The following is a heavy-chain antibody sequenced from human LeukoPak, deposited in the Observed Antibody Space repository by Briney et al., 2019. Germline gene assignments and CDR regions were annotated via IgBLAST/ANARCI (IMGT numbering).Heavy chain of an antibody. Sequence: ASVKVSCKASGYTFTNYDINWVRQATGQGLEWMGWMNPNSGNTGYAQKFQDRVTMTRNTSISTAYMELSSLRSEDTAFYYGARVNCSSTSCRSKFLDYWGQGTLVTVSS. CDR2: MNPNSGNT. D-gene: IGHD2-2*01. V-gene: IGHV1-8*01. CDR3: ARVNCSSTSCRSKFLDY. CDR1: GYTFTNYD. J-gene: IGHJ4*02.